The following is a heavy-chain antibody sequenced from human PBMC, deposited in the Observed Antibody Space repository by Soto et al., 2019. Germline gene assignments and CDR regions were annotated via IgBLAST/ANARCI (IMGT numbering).Heavy chain of an antibody. J-gene: IGHJ4*02. D-gene: IGHD4-17*01. CDR3: ARGYDDYYFDY. CDR2: INHSGST. CDR1: GGSFSGYY. V-gene: IGHV4-34*01. Sequence: PSETLSLTCAVYGGSFSGYYWSWIRQPPGKGLEWIGEINHSGSTNYNPSLKSRVTISVDTSKNQFSLKLSSVTAADTAVYYCARGYDDYYFDYWSQGTLVTVSS.